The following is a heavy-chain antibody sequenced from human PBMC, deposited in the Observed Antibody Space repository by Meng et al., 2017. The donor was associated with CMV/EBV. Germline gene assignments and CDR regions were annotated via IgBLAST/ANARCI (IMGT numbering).Heavy chain of an antibody. Sequence: SETLSLTCTVSGGSISSYYWSWIRQPPGKGLEWIGYIYYSGSTNYNPSLKSRVTISVDTSKNQFSLKLSSVTAADTAVYYCARDQLTGMDVWGQGTTVTVSS. J-gene: IGHJ6*02. CDR3: ARDQLTGMDV. V-gene: IGHV4-59*12. CDR2: IYYSGST. CDR1: GGSISSYY. D-gene: IGHD2-2*01.